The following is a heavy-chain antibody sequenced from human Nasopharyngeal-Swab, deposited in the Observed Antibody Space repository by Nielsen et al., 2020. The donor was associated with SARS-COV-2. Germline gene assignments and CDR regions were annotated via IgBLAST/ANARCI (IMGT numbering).Heavy chain of an antibody. Sequence: VRQAPGKGLEWVSYISSSSSTTYYADSVKGRFTIPRDNAKNSLYLQMNSLRDEDTAVYFCARGCGGDCYSGFDYWGQGTLVTVSS. D-gene: IGHD2-21*02. V-gene: IGHV3-48*02. J-gene: IGHJ4*02. CDR2: ISSSSSTT. CDR3: ARGCGGDCYSGFDY.